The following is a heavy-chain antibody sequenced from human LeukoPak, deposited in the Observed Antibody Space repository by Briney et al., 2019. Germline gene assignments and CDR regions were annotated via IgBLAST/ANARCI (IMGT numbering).Heavy chain of an antibody. J-gene: IGHJ1*01. Sequence: ASVKVSCKASGYTFTSYGISWVRQAPGQGLEWMGWISAYNGNTNYAQKFQGRVTMTEDTSTDTAYMELSSLRSEDTAVYYCATVRWGAYFQHWGQGTLVTVSS. CDR3: ATVRWGAYFQH. CDR1: GYTFTSYG. CDR2: ISAYNGNT. V-gene: IGHV1-18*01. D-gene: IGHD3-16*01.